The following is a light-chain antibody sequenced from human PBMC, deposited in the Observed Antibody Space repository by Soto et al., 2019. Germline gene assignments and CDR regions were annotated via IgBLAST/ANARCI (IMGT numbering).Light chain of an antibody. V-gene: IGKV3-11*01. Sequence: IVLTQSPATLSLSPGERATLSCRASQSLINFVAWYQHKPGQPPRLLIYDASKRATGIPTRFSGSGSGTDFTLTISSLQPEDFAVYYCQQRSNWPDAFGQGTRLAIK. CDR3: QQRSNWPDA. CDR2: DAS. CDR1: QSLINF. J-gene: IGKJ5*01.